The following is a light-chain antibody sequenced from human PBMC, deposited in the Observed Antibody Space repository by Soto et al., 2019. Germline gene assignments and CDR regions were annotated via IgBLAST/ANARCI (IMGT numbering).Light chain of an antibody. J-gene: IGKJ1*01. CDR2: DAS. V-gene: IGKV3-20*01. Sequence: EIVLTQSPGTLSLSPVERATLSGRASQSVSSSLAWYQQKPGQAPRLLIYDASNRATGIPDRFSGSGSGTDFTLTISRLEPEDFAIYYCQEYGSSGTFGQGTKVDIK. CDR3: QEYGSSGT. CDR1: QSVSSS.